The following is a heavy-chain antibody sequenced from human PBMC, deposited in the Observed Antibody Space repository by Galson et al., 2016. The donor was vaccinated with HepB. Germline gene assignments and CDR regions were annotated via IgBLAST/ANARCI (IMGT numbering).Heavy chain of an antibody. CDR3: ARVLGFGSPPAY. V-gene: IGHV3-30*04. D-gene: IGHD3-10*01. CDR1: GFNFNSYA. J-gene: IGHJ4*02. CDR2: TSFDGGET. Sequence: SLRLSCAASGFNFNSYAMHWVRQAPGKGLEYVAVTSFDGGETYYADPVKGRFTISRDNSKNTLYLQMNSLRPDYTAVYYCARVLGFGSPPAYWGQGTLVTVSS.